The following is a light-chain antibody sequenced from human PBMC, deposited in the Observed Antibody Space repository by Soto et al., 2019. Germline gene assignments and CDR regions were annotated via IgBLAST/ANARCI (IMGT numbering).Light chain of an antibody. J-gene: IGKJ5*01. Sequence: EILLTQSPATLSLSPGERATLSCRASQSVRSYLVWYQQKPGQAPRLLIYDASTRATGIPARFSGSGSGTDFTLTISSLEPEDFAVYYCQQRSNWPSTFGQGTRLEIK. CDR3: QQRSNWPST. CDR1: QSVRSY. V-gene: IGKV3-11*01. CDR2: DAS.